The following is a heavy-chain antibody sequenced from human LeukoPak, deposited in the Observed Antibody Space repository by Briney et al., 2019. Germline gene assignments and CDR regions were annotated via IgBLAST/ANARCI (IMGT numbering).Heavy chain of an antibody. D-gene: IGHD2-15*01. Sequence: SVKVSCKASGYTFTSYYMHWVRQAPGQGLEWMGRIIPIFGTANYAQKFQGRVTITADESTSTAYMELSSLTSEDTAVYYCARDRSVGGSDYWGQGTLVTVSS. CDR2: IIPIFGTA. J-gene: IGHJ4*02. CDR1: GYTFTSYY. V-gene: IGHV1-69*13. CDR3: ARDRSVGGSDY.